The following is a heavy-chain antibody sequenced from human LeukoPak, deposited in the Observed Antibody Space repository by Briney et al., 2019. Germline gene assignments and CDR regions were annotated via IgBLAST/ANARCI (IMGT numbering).Heavy chain of an antibody. V-gene: IGHV4-34*01. Sequence: SETLSLTCAVYGGSFSGYYWSWIRQPPGKGLEWIGEINHSGSTNYNPSLKSRLSISVDTSKNQLSLKLDSITAADTAVYYCARGDGWYLPWGQGTLVTVSS. D-gene: IGHD6-19*01. CDR3: ARGDGWYLP. CDR1: GGSFSGYY. J-gene: IGHJ5*02. CDR2: INHSGST.